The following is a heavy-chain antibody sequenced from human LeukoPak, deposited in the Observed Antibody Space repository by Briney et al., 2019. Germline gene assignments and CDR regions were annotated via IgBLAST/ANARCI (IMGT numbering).Heavy chain of an antibody. J-gene: IGHJ5*02. V-gene: IGHV3-23*01. CDR2: ISGSGGST. Sequence: PGGSLRLSCAASGXTFSSYAMSWVRQAPGKGLEWVSAISGSGGSTYYADSVKGRFTISRDNSKNTLYLQMYSLRAEDTAVYYCAKSPRVYCSSTSCPHWFDPWGQGTLVTVSS. D-gene: IGHD2-2*01. CDR3: AKSPRVYCSSTSCPHWFDP. CDR1: GXTFSSYA.